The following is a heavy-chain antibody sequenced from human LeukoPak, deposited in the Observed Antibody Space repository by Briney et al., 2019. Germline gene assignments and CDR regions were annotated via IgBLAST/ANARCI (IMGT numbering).Heavy chain of an antibody. CDR1: GGPIRSYY. V-gene: IGHV4-59*01. D-gene: IGHD4-11*01. J-gene: IGHJ6*03. CDR2: IYYSGST. CDR3: ARIPVPTVTTIYYYMDA. Sequence: PSETLSLTCTVSGGPIRSYYWSWIRQSPGKGLEWIGYIYYSGSTNYNPSLKSRVTISVDTSKNQFSLKLNSVTAADTAVYYCARIPVPTVTTIYYYMDAWGKGTTVTVSS.